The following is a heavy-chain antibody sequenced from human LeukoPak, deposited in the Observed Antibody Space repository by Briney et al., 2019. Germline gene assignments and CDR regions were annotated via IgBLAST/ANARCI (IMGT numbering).Heavy chain of an antibody. CDR3: AKGVSAAADDAFDI. CDR2: ISGSGGST. CDR1: GFPLSSCA. V-gene: IGHV3-23*01. D-gene: IGHD6-13*01. Sequence: GGSLTLSCAASGFPLSSCAMSWVRQAPGEGLEWVSFISGSGGSTYYADSVKGRFTISRDNSKNTLYLQMNSLRAEDTAVYYCAKGVSAAADDAFDIWGQGTMVTVSS. J-gene: IGHJ3*02.